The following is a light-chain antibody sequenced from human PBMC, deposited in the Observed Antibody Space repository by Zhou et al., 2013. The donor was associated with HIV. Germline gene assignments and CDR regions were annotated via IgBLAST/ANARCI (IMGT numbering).Light chain of an antibody. J-gene: IGLJ2*01. CDR3: SSYTSSSTDXV. CDR1: SSDVGGYNY. Sequence: QSALTQPASVSGSPGQSITISCTGTSSDVGGYNYVSWYQQHPGKAPKLMIYDVSKRPSGVSNRFSGSKSGNTASLTISGLQAEDEADYYCSSYTSSSTDXVFGGGTKLTV. V-gene: IGLV2-14*01. CDR2: DVS.